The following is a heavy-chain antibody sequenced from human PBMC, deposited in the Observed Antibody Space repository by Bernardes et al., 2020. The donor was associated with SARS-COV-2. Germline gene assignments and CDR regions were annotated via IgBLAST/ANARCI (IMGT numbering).Heavy chain of an antibody. CDR3: AKPYSTGWYELDY. V-gene: IGHV3-23*01. J-gene: IGHJ4*02. D-gene: IGHD6-19*01. Sequence: GGSLRLSRAASGFTLSFYAMNWVRQAPGKGLEWVAAISGGGGTTYYADSVKGRFTISRDNSRNALYLQMNSLGADDTAVYYCAKPYSTGWYELDYWGQGTLVTVSS. CDR1: GFTLSFYA. CDR2: ISGGGGTT.